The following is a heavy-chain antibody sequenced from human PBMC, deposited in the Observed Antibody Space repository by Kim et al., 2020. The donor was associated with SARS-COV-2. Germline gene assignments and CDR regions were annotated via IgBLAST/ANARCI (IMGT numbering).Heavy chain of an antibody. CDR1: GFTFSSYS. CDR2: ISSSSSYI. J-gene: IGHJ4*02. V-gene: IGHV3-21*01. CDR3: ARIGGGGPYDY. D-gene: IGHD3-10*01. Sequence: GGSLRLSCAASGFTFSSYSMNWVRQAPGKGLEWVSSISSSSSYIYYADSVKGRFTISRDNAKNSLYLQMNSLRAEDTAVYYCARIGGGGPYDYWGQGTLVTVSS.